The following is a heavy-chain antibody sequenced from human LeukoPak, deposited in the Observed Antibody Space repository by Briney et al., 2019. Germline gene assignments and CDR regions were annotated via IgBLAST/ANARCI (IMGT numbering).Heavy chain of an antibody. CDR3: AAVARGSSSYYFDY. V-gene: IGHV4-61*02. CDR2: IYTSGST. J-gene: IGHJ4*02. Sequence: SETLSLTCTVSGVSISSGSYYWSWIRQPAGKGLEWIGRIYTSGSTNYNPSLKSRVTMSVDTSKNQFSLKLSSVTAADTAVYYCAAVARGSSSYYFDYWGQGTLVTVSS. CDR1: GVSISSGSYY. D-gene: IGHD6-6*01.